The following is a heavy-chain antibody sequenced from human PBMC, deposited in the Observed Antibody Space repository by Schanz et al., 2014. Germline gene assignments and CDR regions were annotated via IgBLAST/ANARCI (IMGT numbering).Heavy chain of an antibody. CDR3: AKEKGGHSGYDLVS. V-gene: IGHV3-30*18. CDR2: ISDDGSGR. J-gene: IGHJ5*02. Sequence: QVHLVESGGGVVQPGRSLRLSCAASGFTFSRYGMHWVRQAPGKGLEWVAVISDDGSGRYSADSVKGRFTISRDNSKNMVFLQMTSLRAEDTAVYYCAKEKGGHSGYDLVSWGQGTLLIVSS. D-gene: IGHD5-12*01. CDR1: GFTFSRYG.